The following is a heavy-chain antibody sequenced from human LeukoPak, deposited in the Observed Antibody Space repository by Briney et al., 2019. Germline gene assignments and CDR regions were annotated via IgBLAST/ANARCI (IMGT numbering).Heavy chain of an antibody. J-gene: IGHJ6*02. CDR3: ARADYYGSGPYYYYGMDV. CDR1: GGTFSSYA. Sequence: SVKVSCKASGGTFSSYAISWVRQAPGQGLEWMGGIIPIFGTANYAQKFQGRVTITADESTSTAYMELSSLRSEDTAVYYCARADYYGSGPYYYYGMDVWGQGTTVTVSS. V-gene: IGHV1-69*13. D-gene: IGHD3-10*01. CDR2: IIPIFGTA.